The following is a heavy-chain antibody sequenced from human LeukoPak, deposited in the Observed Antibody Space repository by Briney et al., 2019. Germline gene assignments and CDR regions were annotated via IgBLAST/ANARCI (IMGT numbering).Heavy chain of an antibody. CDR2: IRYDGSNK. V-gene: IGHV3-30*02. D-gene: IGHD6-19*01. CDR1: GFTFSSYG. Sequence: GGSLRLSCAASGFTFSSYGMHWVRQAPGKGLEWVAFIRYDGSNKYYADSVKGRFTISRDNSKNTLYLQMNSLRAEDTAVYYCAKEGKQWLVPGANYFDYWGQGTLVTVSS. J-gene: IGHJ4*02. CDR3: AKEGKQWLVPGANYFDY.